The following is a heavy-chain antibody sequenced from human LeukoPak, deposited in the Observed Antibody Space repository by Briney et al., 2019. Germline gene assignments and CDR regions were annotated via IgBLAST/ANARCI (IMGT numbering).Heavy chain of an antibody. CDR1: GYTFTSYG. D-gene: IGHD6-13*01. CDR3: ARDRDPYSSIVLGYYYMDV. J-gene: IGHJ6*03. CDR2: ISAYNGNT. Sequence: GASVKVSCKASGYTFTSYGISWVRQAPGQGLEWMGWISAYNGNTNYAQKLQGRVTMTTDTSTSTAYMELRSLRSDDTAVYYCARDRDPYSSIVLGYYYMDVWGKGTTVTVSS. V-gene: IGHV1-18*01.